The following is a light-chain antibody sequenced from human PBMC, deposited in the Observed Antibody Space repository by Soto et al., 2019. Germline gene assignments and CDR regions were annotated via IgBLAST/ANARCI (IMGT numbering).Light chain of an antibody. CDR2: GAS. Sequence: EIVMTQSPATLSVSPGGRATLSCRASQSVSSSYLAWYQQKPGQAPRLLIYGASSRATGIPDRFSGSGSGTDFTLTISRLEPEDFAVYYCQQYGSSPLTFGQGTKVDIK. V-gene: IGKV3-20*01. J-gene: IGKJ1*01. CDR1: QSVSSSY. CDR3: QQYGSSPLT.